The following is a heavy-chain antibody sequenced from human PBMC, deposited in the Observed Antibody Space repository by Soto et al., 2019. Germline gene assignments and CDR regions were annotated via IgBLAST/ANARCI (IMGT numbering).Heavy chain of an antibody. J-gene: IGHJ6*02. CDR2: IYYSGST. CDR3: ARYSSGSPYYYYGMDV. CDR1: GGSISSYY. V-gene: IGHV4-59*01. D-gene: IGHD3-22*01. Sequence: SETLSLTCTVSGGSISSYYWSWIRQPPGKGLEWIGYIYYSGSTNYNPSLKSRVTISVDTSKDQFSLKLSSVTAADTAVYYCARYSSGSPYYYYGMDVCGQGTTVTVSS.